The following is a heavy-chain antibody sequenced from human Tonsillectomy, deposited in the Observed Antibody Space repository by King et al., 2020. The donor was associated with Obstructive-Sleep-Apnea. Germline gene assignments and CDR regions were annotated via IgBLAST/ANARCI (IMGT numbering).Heavy chain of an antibody. Sequence: VQLVESGGGLVQPGGSLRLSCAASGFTFSNYGMIWVRQAPGKGLEWVSGISGSGGSTYYADSVKDRFTISRDNSNYTLYLQMNSLRAEDTAVYYCAKDQNFHSLFPLPPLDAFDIWGQGTRVTVSS. D-gene: IGHD2-15*01. CDR3: AKDQNFHSLFPLPPLDAFDI. CDR2: ISGSGGST. V-gene: IGHV3-23*04. CDR1: GFTFSNYG. J-gene: IGHJ3*02.